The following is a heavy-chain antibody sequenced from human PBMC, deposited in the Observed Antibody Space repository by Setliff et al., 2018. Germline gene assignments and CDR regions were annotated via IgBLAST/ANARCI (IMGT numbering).Heavy chain of an antibody. CDR1: GFTFSTYA. D-gene: IGHD3-9*01. CDR2: IYSGDRNT. V-gene: IGHV3-23*03. CDR3: AREPADWGSDF. Sequence: GSLRLSCAASGFTFSTYAMSWVRQAPGKGLEWVSTIYSGDRNTFYTDSVKGRFTIFRDGSKNTLYLQMTSLTSDDTAVYFCAREPADWGSDFWGQGTQVTVSS. J-gene: IGHJ4*02.